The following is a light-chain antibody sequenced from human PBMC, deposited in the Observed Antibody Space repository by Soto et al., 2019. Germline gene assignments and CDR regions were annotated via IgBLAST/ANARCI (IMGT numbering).Light chain of an antibody. Sequence: QSALTQPRSVSGSPGQSVTISCTGSSSDVGGYKYVSWYQQCPGKAPKLMIYDVSKRPSGVPDRFSGSKSGNTASLTISGLQADDEADYYCCSYAASSLVVFGGGTKLTVL. V-gene: IGLV2-11*01. CDR2: DVS. CDR3: CSYAASSLVV. J-gene: IGLJ2*01. CDR1: SSDVGGYKY.